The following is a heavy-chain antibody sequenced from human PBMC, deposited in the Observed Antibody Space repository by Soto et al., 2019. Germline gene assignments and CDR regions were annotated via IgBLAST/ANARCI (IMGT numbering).Heavy chain of an antibody. CDR2: MFPNGNA. D-gene: IGHD3-3*02. J-gene: IGHJ5*02. CDR3: SRDLDSIS. Sequence: EVQLMQSGGGLVQPGGSLRLSCAASGFTVITNYMTWVRQAPGRGLEWVSLMFPNGNAYYADSVKDRFTISRDKTKITLYLQMNSLRVEDTAVYYCSRDLDSISWGQGTLVTVSS. CDR1: GFTVITNY. V-gene: IGHV3-66*01.